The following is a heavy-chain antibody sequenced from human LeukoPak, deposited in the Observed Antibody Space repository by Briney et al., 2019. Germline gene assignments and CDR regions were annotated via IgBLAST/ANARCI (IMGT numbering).Heavy chain of an antibody. D-gene: IGHD2-2*01. CDR3: AKGRPTTLGYCGRSICADWYFDL. Sequence: GSLRLSCSASGFTFSNYAMNWSRQAPGKGLEYVSVIGPNGGDAYYADSVKGRFTISRDNSKNTLYLQMSSLRAEDTAVYYCAKGRPTTLGYCGRSICADWYFDLWGRGTLLSVSS. J-gene: IGHJ2*01. CDR1: GFTFSNYA. CDR2: IGPNGGDA. V-gene: IGHV3-64D*06.